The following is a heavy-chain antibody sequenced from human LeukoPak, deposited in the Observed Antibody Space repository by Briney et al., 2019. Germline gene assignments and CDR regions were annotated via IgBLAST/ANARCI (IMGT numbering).Heavy chain of an antibody. CDR1: GGTFSSYA. CDR2: IIPIFGTA. CDR3: ARDGSPLIAFDI. V-gene: IGHV1-69*13. J-gene: IGHJ3*02. D-gene: IGHD1-26*01. Sequence: SVKVSCKASGGTFSSYAISWVRQAPGQGLEWMGGIIPIFGTANYAQKFQGRVTITADESTSTAYMELRSLRSDDTAVYYCARDGSPLIAFDIWGQGTMVTVSS.